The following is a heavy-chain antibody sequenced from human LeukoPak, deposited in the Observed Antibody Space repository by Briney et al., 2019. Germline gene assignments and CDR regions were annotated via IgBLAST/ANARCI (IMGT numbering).Heavy chain of an antibody. CDR3: ARYGEKYYDYVWGSYRPKGYYYYYMDV. J-gene: IGHJ6*03. CDR2: IYYSGST. D-gene: IGHD3-16*02. V-gene: IGHV4-59*01. CDR1: GGPISSCY. Sequence: SETLSLTCTVSGGPISSCYWSWIRQPPGKGLEWIGYIYYSGSTNYNPSLKSRVTISVDTSKNQFSLKLSSVTAADTAVYYCARYGEKYYDYVWGSYRPKGYYYYYMDVWGKGTTVTVSS.